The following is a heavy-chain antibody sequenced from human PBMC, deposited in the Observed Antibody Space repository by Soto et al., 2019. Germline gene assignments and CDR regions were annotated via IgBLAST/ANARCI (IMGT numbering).Heavy chain of an antibody. CDR1: GYTFTSYA. V-gene: IGHV1-3*01. J-gene: IGHJ3*02. CDR2: INAGNGNT. Sequence: ASVKVSCKASGYTFTSYAMHWVRQAPGQRLEWMGWINAGNGNTKYSQKFQGRVTITRDTSASTAYMELSSLRSEDTAVYYCARDNTMCRYDFWSGYYTGHAFDIWGQGTMVTVSS. CDR3: ARDNTMCRYDFWSGYYTGHAFDI. D-gene: IGHD3-3*01.